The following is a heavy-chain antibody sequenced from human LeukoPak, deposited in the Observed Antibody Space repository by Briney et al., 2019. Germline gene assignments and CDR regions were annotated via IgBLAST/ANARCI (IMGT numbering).Heavy chain of an antibody. V-gene: IGHV4-4*07. J-gene: IGHJ4*02. Sequence: SETLSLTCTVSGGSINSYYWSWIRQPAGKGLEWIGRLSSSGSTNSNPSLKSRVTMSVDTSKNQLSLNLTSLTAADTAMYYCTRDDFGSGRPFDYWGQGILVTVSS. CDR2: LSSSGST. CDR3: TRDDFGSGRPFDY. D-gene: IGHD3-10*01. CDR1: GGSINSYY.